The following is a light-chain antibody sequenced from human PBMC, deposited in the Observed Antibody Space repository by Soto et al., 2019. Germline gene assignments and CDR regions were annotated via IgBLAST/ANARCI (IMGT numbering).Light chain of an antibody. J-gene: IGKJ4*01. Sequence: EIVLTQSPDTLSLSPGERATLSCRASQSVSTNSLAWYQQKPGQAPRPLIYGASSRATGTPDRFSGSVSGTDFTLIISRLEPEDFAVYYCQQYGSSVLTFGGGTKVEIK. CDR1: QSVSTNS. V-gene: IGKV3-20*01. CDR3: QQYGSSVLT. CDR2: GAS.